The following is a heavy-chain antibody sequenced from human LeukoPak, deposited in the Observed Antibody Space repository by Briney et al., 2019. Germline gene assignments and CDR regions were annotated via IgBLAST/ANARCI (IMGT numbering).Heavy chain of an antibody. CDR3: VKDLRPWLTYYFDY. CDR1: GFTVSSNS. CDR2: IYSGGST. J-gene: IGHJ4*02. V-gene: IGHV3-53*05. Sequence: GGSLRLSCAASGFTVSSNSMTWVRQAPGKGLEWVSLIYSGGSTYYADSVKGRFTISRDNSKNTLYLQMSSLSAEDTAVYYCVKDLRPWLTYYFDYWGQGILVTVSS. D-gene: IGHD5-24*01.